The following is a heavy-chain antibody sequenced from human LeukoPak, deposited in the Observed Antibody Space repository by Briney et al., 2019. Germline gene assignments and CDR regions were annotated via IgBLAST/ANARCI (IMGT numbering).Heavy chain of an antibody. Sequence: PGGSLRLSCAASGFTFSSYSMNWVRQAPGKGLEWVAVISYDGSNKYYADSVKGRFTISRDNSKNTLYLQMNSLRAEDTAVYYCARGRSTGPTTRFDPWGQGTLVTVSS. CDR2: ISYDGSNK. CDR3: ARGRSTGPTTRFDP. CDR1: GFTFSSYS. V-gene: IGHV3-30*03. D-gene: IGHD1-14*01. J-gene: IGHJ5*02.